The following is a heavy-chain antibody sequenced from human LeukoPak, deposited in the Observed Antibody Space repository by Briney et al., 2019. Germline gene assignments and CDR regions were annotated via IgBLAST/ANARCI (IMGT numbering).Heavy chain of an antibody. CDR1: GFTFSSYG. Sequence: GRSLRLSCAASGFTFSSYGMHWVRQAPGKGLEWVAVISYDGSNKYYADSVKGRFTISRDNAKNSLYLQMNSLRAEDTAVYYCARYGASGWYYFDYWGQGTLVTVSS. D-gene: IGHD6-19*01. J-gene: IGHJ4*02. CDR2: ISYDGSNK. V-gene: IGHV3-30*03. CDR3: ARYGASGWYYFDY.